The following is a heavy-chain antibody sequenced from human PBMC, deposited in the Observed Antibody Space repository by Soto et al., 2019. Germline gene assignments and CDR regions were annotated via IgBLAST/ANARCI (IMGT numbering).Heavy chain of an antibody. J-gene: IGHJ3*02. CDR2: INAGNGNT. D-gene: IGHD3-16*02. CDR3: ASSRLMITFGGVIPDAFDI. Sequence: APVKVSSKASGYTFTSYAMHWGRQAPRQKPEWMGWINAGNGNTKYSQKFQGRVTITRDTSASTAYMELSSLRSEDTAVYYCASSRLMITFGGVIPDAFDIWGQGTMVTVSS. CDR1: GYTFTSYA. V-gene: IGHV1-3*01.